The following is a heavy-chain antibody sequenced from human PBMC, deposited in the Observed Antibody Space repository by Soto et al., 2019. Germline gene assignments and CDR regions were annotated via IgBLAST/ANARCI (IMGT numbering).Heavy chain of an antibody. CDR2: ISAYNGNT. CDR3: ARDRPSYCSGGSCYHEGGMDV. CDR1: GYTFTSYG. V-gene: IGHV1-18*01. J-gene: IGHJ6*02. Sequence: ASVKVSCKASGYTFTSYGISWVRQAPGQGLEWMGWISAYNGNTNYAQKLQGRVTMTTDTSTSTAYMELRSLRSDDTAVYYCARDRPSYCSGGSCYHEGGMDVWGQGTTVTVSS. D-gene: IGHD2-15*01.